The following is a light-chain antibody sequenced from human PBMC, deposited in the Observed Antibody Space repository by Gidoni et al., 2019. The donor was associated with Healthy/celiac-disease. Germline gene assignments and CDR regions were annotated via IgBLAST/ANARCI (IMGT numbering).Light chain of an antibody. CDR3: QQYNSWT. CDR2: KAS. Sequence: DIQMTQSPSTLSASVGDRVTITCLASQSISSWLAWYQQKPGKAPKLLIYKASSLESGVPSRFSGSGSGTEFTLTSSSLQPDDFATYYCQQYNSWTCGQGTKVEIK. V-gene: IGKV1-5*03. CDR1: QSISSW. J-gene: IGKJ1*01.